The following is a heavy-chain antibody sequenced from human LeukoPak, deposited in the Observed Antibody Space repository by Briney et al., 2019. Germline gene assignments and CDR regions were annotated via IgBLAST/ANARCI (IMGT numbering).Heavy chain of an antibody. V-gene: IGHV3-23*01. Sequence: PGGSLRLSCAASGFTFSSYAMSWVRQAPGKGLEWVSAISGSGGSAYYADSVKGRFTISRDNSKNTLYLQMNSLRAEDTAVYYCAKVVYDSSGYYFYYWGQGTLVTVSS. D-gene: IGHD3-22*01. CDR1: GFTFSSYA. J-gene: IGHJ4*02. CDR2: ISGSGGSA. CDR3: AKVVYDSSGYYFYY.